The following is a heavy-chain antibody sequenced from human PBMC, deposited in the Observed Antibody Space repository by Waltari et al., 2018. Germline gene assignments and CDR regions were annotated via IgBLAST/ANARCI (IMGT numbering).Heavy chain of an antibody. CDR1: GGSFSGYY. V-gene: IGHV4-34*01. D-gene: IGHD3-9*01. J-gene: IGHJ4*02. Sequence: QVQLQQWGAGLLTPSETLSLTCAVYGGSFSGYYWSWIRQPPGKGLEWIGEINHSGSTNYNPSLKSRVTISVDTSKNQFSLKLSSVTAADTAVYYCARGRRDYDILTGYYKRRYFDYWGQGTLVTVSS. CDR3: ARGRRDYDILTGYYKRRYFDY. CDR2: INHSGST.